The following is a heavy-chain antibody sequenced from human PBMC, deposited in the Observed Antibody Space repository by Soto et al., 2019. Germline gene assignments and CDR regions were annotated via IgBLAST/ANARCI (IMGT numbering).Heavy chain of an antibody. CDR3: ASSGIGYCSSTSCYSGNWFDP. CDR1: GYTFTGYY. Sequence: QVQLVQSGAEVKKPGASVKVSCKASGYTFTGYYMHWVRQAPGQGLEWMGWINPNSGGTNYAQKVQGWVTMTRETSISTAYMELSRLRSDDTAVYYCASSGIGYCSSTSCYSGNWFDPWGQGTLVTVSS. J-gene: IGHJ5*02. D-gene: IGHD2-2*01. CDR2: INPNSGGT. V-gene: IGHV1-2*04.